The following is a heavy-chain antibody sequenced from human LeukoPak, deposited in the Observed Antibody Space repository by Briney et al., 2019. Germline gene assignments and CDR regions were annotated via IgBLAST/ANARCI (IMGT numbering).Heavy chain of an antibody. Sequence: PSETLSLTCAVYGGSFSGYYWGWIRQPPGKGLEWIGEINHSGSTNYNPSLKSRVTISVDTSKNQFSLKLSSVTAADTAVYYCAREDYDSSGPLYFDYWGQGTLVTVSS. CDR3: AREDYDSSGPLYFDY. CDR2: INHSGST. J-gene: IGHJ4*02. CDR1: GGSFSGYY. V-gene: IGHV4-34*01. D-gene: IGHD3-22*01.